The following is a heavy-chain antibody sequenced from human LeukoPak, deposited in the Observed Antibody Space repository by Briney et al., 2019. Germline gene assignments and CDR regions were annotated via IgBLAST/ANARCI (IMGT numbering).Heavy chain of an antibody. CDR2: IIPIFGTA. V-gene: IGHV1-69*05. Sequence: GASVKVSCKASGGTFSSYAISWVRQAPGQGLEWMGGIIPIFGTANYAQKFQGRVTITTDESTSTAYMELSSLRSEDTAVYYCATWYNWNDPLQNAFDIWGQGTMVTVSS. D-gene: IGHD1-20*01. J-gene: IGHJ3*02. CDR3: ATWYNWNDPLQNAFDI. CDR1: GGTFSSYA.